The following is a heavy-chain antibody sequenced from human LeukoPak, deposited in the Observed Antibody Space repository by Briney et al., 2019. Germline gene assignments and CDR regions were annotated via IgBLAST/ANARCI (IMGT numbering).Heavy chain of an antibody. V-gene: IGHV3-7*01. CDR2: IKQDGSEK. CDR1: GFTFSRDW. CDR3: AKDQYYYDSSGYSDY. Sequence: TGGSLRLSCAASGFTFSRDWMSWVRQAPGKGLEWVANIKQDGSEKCYVDSVKGRFTISRDNAKNSLYLEMNSLRAEDTAVYYCAKDQYYYDSSGYSDYWGQGTLVTVSS. D-gene: IGHD3-22*01. J-gene: IGHJ4*02.